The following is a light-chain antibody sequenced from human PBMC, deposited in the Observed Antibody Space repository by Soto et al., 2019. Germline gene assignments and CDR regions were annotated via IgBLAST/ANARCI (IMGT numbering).Light chain of an antibody. J-gene: IGKJ4*01. Sequence: EIVMTQSPATLSVSPGDRVTLSGRASQNIDNNLAWYQQRPGQPPRLLIYGASTRANGIPARCSGSGSGTEFTLTNSSLQSEDFAVYCCQQYNNWPQLTFGGGTKLEIK. CDR1: QNIDNN. CDR2: GAS. CDR3: QQYNNWPQLT. V-gene: IGKV3D-15*01.